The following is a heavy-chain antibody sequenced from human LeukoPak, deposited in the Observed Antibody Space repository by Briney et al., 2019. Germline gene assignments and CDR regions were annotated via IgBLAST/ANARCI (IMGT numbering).Heavy chain of an antibody. CDR1: GFTFDDYT. Sequence: GRSLRLSCAASGFTFDDYTMHWVRQAPGKGLEWVSGISWNSGSIAYADSVKGRFTISRDNAKNSLYLQMNSLRAEDTAVYYCARGHDIGYWGQGTLVTVSS. CDR2: ISWNSGSI. CDR3: ARGHDIGY. V-gene: IGHV3-9*01. J-gene: IGHJ4*02.